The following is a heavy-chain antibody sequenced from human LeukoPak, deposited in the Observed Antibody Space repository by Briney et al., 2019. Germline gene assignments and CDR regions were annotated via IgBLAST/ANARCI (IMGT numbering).Heavy chain of an antibody. V-gene: IGHV4-59*08. CDR1: GDSLINFY. J-gene: IGHJ4*02. Sequence: SESLSLTCTVSGDSLINFYWSWIRPPPGKGLAWIGYIYYSGTTDYNPSLKSRVTMSVDTSKNQFSLKLRSVTAADTAVYYCARLKFDVLTGYYEALDYWGQGTLVTVSS. D-gene: IGHD3-9*01. CDR3: ARLKFDVLTGYYEALDY. CDR2: IYYSGTT.